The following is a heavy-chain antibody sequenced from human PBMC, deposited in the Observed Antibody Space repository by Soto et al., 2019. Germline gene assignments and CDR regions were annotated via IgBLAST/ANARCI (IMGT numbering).Heavy chain of an antibody. CDR3: ARDPLNSGYDFAFDI. D-gene: IGHD5-12*01. CDR2: ISSSSSYI. J-gene: IGHJ3*02. CDR1: GFTFSSYS. Sequence: PGGSLRLSCAASGFTFSSYSMNWVRQAPGKGLEWVSSISSSSSYIYYADSVKGRFTISRDNAKNSLYLQMNSLRAEDTAVYYCARDPLNSGYDFAFDIWGQGTMVTVS. V-gene: IGHV3-21*01.